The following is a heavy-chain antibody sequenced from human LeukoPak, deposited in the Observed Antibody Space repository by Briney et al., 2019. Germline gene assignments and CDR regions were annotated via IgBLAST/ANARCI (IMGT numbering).Heavy chain of an antibody. Sequence: GGSLRLSCAASGFSVNNNYIDWVRQAPGKGLEWVSSMDNFGLKYYRDSVTGRFTISGDSARDMMYLQMNSLRADDTAVYYCAGGTYYGTGSRPGYLNHWGLGTLVTVSS. D-gene: IGHD3-10*01. J-gene: IGHJ4*02. V-gene: IGHV3-53*01. CDR2: MDNFGLK. CDR3: AGGTYYGTGSRPGYLNH. CDR1: GFSVNNNY.